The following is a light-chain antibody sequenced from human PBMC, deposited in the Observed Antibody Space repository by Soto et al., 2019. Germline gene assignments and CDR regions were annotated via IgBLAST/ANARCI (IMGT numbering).Light chain of an antibody. V-gene: IGKV1-9*01. J-gene: IGKJ4*01. CDR2: AAS. Sequence: DIQLTQSPSFLSASVGHRVTITCLTSQGISSDLAWYQKKPGKAPKILIYAASTLRSGVPSRFSGSGSGTDFALTISSLQPEDFATDDCKQRNSYPRLTFGGGTKVEMK. CDR1: QGISSD. CDR3: KQRNSYPRLT.